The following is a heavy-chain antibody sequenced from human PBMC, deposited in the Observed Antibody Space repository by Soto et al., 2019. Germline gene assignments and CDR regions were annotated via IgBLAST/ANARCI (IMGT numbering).Heavy chain of an antibody. D-gene: IGHD1-7*01. V-gene: IGHV4-61*01. CDR2: IYYSGST. Sequence: SETLSLTCTVSGGSVSSGSYCWSWIRQPPGKGLEWIGYIYYSGSTNYNPSLKSRVTISVDTSKNQFSLKLSSVTAADTAVYYCARASRSGTTRYFDYWGQGTLVTVSS. CDR1: GGSVSSGSYC. CDR3: ARASRSGTTRYFDY. J-gene: IGHJ4*02.